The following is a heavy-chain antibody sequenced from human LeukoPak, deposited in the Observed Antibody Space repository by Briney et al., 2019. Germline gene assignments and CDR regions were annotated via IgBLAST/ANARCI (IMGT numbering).Heavy chain of an antibody. J-gene: IGHJ6*02. V-gene: IGHV1-24*01. Sequence: GASVKVPCKVSGYTLTELSMHWVRQAPGKGLERMGGFDPEDGETIYAQKFQGRVTMTEDTSTDTAYMELSSLRSEDTAVYYCATPTVTRLGYGMDVWGQGTTVTVSS. CDR2: FDPEDGET. CDR3: ATPTVTRLGYGMDV. D-gene: IGHD4-17*01. CDR1: GYTLTELS.